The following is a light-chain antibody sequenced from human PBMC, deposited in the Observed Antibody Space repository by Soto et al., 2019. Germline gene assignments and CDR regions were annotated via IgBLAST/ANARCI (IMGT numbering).Light chain of an antibody. Sequence: EIVMTQSPATLSVSPGERATLSCTASQTIYSNVAWYQQRPGQPPRLLIYRASSRATGIPARFSGSGSGTEFTLTINSLQSEDFAVYYCQQYQNLWTFGQGTKVDIK. CDR2: RAS. CDR1: QTIYSN. V-gene: IGKV3-15*01. J-gene: IGKJ1*01. CDR3: QQYQNLWT.